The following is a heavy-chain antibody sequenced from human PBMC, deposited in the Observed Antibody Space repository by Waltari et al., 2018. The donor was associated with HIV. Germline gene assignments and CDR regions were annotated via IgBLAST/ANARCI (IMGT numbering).Heavy chain of an antibody. D-gene: IGHD3-22*01. CDR1: GASISSDY. J-gene: IGHJ6*02. V-gene: IGHV4-59*01. CDR3: ARGDRTWGYYFDTSGHYFGMDV. CDR2: IHYRGST. Sequence: QVRLRESGPGLVKPSETLSLTCTVSGASISSDYWSWMRLRPGKGLEWIGYIHYRGSTFSNPSFKRRVAITADTSKNQLSLNLTSVTSADTAVYYCARGDRTWGYYFDTSGHYFGMDVWGQGTTVTVSS.